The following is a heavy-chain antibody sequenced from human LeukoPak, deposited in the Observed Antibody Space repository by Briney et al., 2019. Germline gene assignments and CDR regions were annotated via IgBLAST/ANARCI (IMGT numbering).Heavy chain of an antibody. CDR1: GGSISSYY. Sequence: PSETLSLTCTVSGGSISSYYWSWIRQPPGKGLEWIGYIYYSGSTNYNPSLKSRVTISVDTSKNQFSLKLSSVTAADTAVYYCARDLSLRAFDIWGQGTMVTVSS. CDR3: ARDLSLRAFDI. CDR2: IYYSGST. J-gene: IGHJ3*02. V-gene: IGHV4-59*01.